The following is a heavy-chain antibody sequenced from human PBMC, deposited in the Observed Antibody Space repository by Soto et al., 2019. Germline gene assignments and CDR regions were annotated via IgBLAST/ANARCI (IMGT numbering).Heavy chain of an antibody. CDR1: GYSFAGYW. V-gene: IGHV5-10-1*01. CDR2: IDPSDSQT. J-gene: IGHJ4*01. Sequence: GESLKISCKGSGYSFAGYWITWVRQKPGKGLEWMGRIDPSDSQTYYSPSFGGHVTISVTKSITTVFMQWSSLRASDTAMYYCARQIYDSDTGPNFQYYFDSWGQGTPVTVSS. D-gene: IGHD3-22*01. CDR3: ARQIYDSDTGPNFQYYFDS.